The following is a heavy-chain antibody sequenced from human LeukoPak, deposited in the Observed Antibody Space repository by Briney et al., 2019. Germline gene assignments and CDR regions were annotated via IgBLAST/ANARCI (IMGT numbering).Heavy chain of an antibody. J-gene: IGHJ4*02. CDR3: ARDLPSTPNWELDY. V-gene: IGHV1-2*06. CDR1: GYTFIDYY. CDR2: INPNSGGT. Sequence: GASVKVSCKSSGYTFIDYYIHWVRQAPGQGLEWMGRINPNSGGTNSAQTFQGRVTMTGDTSISTAYMELNRLTSDDTAVYYCARDLPSTPNWELDYWGQGALVTVSS. D-gene: IGHD7-27*01.